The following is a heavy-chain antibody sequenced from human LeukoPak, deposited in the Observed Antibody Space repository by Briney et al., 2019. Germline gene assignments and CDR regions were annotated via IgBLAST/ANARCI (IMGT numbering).Heavy chain of an antibody. J-gene: IGHJ3*02. V-gene: IGHV3-21*01. CDR2: ISSSSSYI. D-gene: IGHD2-8*01. CDR1: GFTFSSYS. CDR3: ANYANWAFDI. Sequence: GGSLRLSCAASGFTFSSYSMNWVRQAPGKGLEWVSSISSSSSYIYYADSVKGRFIISRDNTKNTLHLQMNSLRAEDTAVYYCANYANWAFDIWGQGTMVTVSS.